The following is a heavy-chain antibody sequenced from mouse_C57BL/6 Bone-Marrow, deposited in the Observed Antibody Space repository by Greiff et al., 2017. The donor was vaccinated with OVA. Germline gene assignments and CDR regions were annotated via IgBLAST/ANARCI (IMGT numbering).Heavy chain of an antibody. Sequence: VQLQQSGTVLARPGASVKMSCKTSGYTFTSYWMHWVKQRPGQGLEWIGAIYPGNSDTSYNQKFKGKAKLTAVTSASTAYMELSSLTNEDSAVYYCTRPHYYGGSYGFAYGGQGTLVTVSA. CDR1: GYTFTSYW. CDR3: TRPHYYGGSYGFAY. CDR2: IYPGNSDT. J-gene: IGHJ3*01. V-gene: IGHV1-5*01. D-gene: IGHD1-1*01.